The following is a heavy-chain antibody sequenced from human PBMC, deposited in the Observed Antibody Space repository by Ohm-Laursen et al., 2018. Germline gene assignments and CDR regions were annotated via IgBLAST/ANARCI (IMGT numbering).Heavy chain of an antibody. V-gene: IGHV1-2*02. D-gene: IGHD6-19*01. CDR2: INPNNGGT. Sequence: ATVKISCKASGYTFTGFHMHWVRQAPGQGLEWMGWINPNNGGTNYAQRFQGKVTMTRDTSISTAYMELSRLRSDDTAVYYCAGDKAGNAFDIWGQGTMVTVSS. CDR3: AGDKAGNAFDI. CDR1: GYTFTGFH. J-gene: IGHJ3*02.